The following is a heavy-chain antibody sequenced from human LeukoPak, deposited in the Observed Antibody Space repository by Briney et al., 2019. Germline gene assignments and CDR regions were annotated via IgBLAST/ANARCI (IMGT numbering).Heavy chain of an antibody. CDR3: AKGIWGYYYMDV. CDR2: ISYDGSNK. V-gene: IGHV3-30*18. D-gene: IGHD7-27*01. Sequence: HPGGSLRLSCAASGFTFSSYGMHWVRQAPGKGLEWVAVISYDGSNKYYADSVKGRFTISRDNSKNTLYLQMNSLRAEDTAVYYCAKGIWGYYYMDVWGNGTTVTVSS. CDR1: GFTFSSYG. J-gene: IGHJ6*03.